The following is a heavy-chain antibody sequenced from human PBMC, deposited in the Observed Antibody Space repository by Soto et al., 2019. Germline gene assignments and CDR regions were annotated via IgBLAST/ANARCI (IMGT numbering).Heavy chain of an antibody. D-gene: IGHD3-10*01. CDR2: ISYDGSNK. CDR1: GFIFSNYA. V-gene: IGHV3-30*03. CDR3: ARQGLQGRAPPIH. Sequence: GGSLRLSCAASGFIFSNYAMHWVRRAPGKGLEWVGLISYDGSNKYYADSMKGRFTISRDNAKNTLFLQMNSLRPEDTAVYHCARQGLQGRAPPIHWGQGTLVTVSS. J-gene: IGHJ4*02.